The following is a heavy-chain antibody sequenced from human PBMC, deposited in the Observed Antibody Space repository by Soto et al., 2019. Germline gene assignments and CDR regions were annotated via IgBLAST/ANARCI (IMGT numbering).Heavy chain of an antibody. J-gene: IGHJ6*04. V-gene: IGHV5-51*01. CDR1: GYSFTRYW. Sequence: PGESLKISCKGSGYSFTRYWIGWVRQIPWKGLEWMGIIYPGDSDTRYSPSFQGQVTISADKSISTAYLQWSSLKASDTAMYYCASSTHTRYYYYGMDVWGKGTTVTVSS. CDR3: ASSTHTRYYYYGMDV. CDR2: IYPGDSDT.